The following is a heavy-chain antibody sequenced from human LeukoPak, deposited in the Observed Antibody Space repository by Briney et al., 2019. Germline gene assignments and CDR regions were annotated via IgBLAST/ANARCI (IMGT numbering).Heavy chain of an antibody. CDR1: GDSFTTYY. V-gene: IGHV1-46*01. CDR3: ARDRGCTTSSCYRTGLRWFDP. Sequence: ASVKVSCKTSGDSFTTYYFHWVRQAPGQGLEWVATINPKDGSTDFAENFRGRVTLTRDTSTTTLYMDLHSLESADTAVYYCARDRGCTTSSCYRTGLRWFDPWGQGTLVIVSS. J-gene: IGHJ5*02. D-gene: IGHD2-2*01. CDR2: INPKDGST.